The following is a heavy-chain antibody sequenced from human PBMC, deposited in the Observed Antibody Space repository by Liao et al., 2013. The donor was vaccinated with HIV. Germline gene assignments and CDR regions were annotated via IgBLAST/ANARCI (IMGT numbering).Heavy chain of an antibody. CDR3: AREGYDSTGYHYFFDY. CDR2: IYTSGSA. Sequence: QVQLQESGPGLVKPSETLSLTCTVSGDSISNYYWNWIRQPAGQGLEWIGRIYTSGSANYNPSLKSRVTMSVDTSMHQFSLKLKSVTAADTAVYYCAREGYDSTGYHYFFDYWGPGNFGHRLL. V-gene: IGHV4-4*07. CDR1: GDSISNYY. D-gene: IGHD3-22*01. J-gene: IGHJ4*02.